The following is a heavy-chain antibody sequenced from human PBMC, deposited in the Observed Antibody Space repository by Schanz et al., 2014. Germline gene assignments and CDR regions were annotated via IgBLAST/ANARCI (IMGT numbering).Heavy chain of an antibody. CDR2: INPNSGGT. V-gene: IGHV1-2*06. CDR1: GYTFTDYH. CDR3: AREGTIIRGLTGWFDP. Sequence: QVQLVQSGAEVKKPGASVKVSCKSSGYTFTDYHIHWVRQAPGQGLEYMGRINPNSGGTNFAQKFQGRVTVTRDTSISTAYMELGSLRCDDTAVYYCAREGTIIRGLTGWFDPWGQGTLVTVSS. J-gene: IGHJ5*02. D-gene: IGHD3-10*01.